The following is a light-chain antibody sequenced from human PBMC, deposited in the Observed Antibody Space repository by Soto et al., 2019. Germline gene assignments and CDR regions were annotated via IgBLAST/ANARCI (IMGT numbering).Light chain of an antibody. CDR2: EVS. J-gene: IGLJ2*01. CDR1: SSDVGGYNF. V-gene: IGLV2-14*01. Sequence: QSALTQPASVSGSPGQSITISCTGSSSDVGGYNFVSWHQQHPGKAPKLMIYEVSNRPSGVSNRFSGSKSGNTASLTISGLQTEDEADYYCTSYTSSSILGVFGGGTKLTVL. CDR3: TSYTSSSILGV.